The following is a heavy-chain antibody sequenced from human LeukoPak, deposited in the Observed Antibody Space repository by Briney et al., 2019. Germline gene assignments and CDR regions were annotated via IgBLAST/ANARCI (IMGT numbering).Heavy chain of an antibody. CDR3: ARAPTPIIAVAGSFDY. D-gene: IGHD6-19*01. CDR2: TYYRSKWYN. Sequence: SQTLSLTCAISGDSVSNNSAAWNWIKQSPSRGLEWLGRTYYRSKWYNDYAVSVKSRITINPDTSKNQFSLQVNSVTPEDTAVYYCARAPTPIIAVAGSFDYWGQGTLVTVSS. CDR1: GDSVSNNSAA. J-gene: IGHJ4*02. V-gene: IGHV6-1*01.